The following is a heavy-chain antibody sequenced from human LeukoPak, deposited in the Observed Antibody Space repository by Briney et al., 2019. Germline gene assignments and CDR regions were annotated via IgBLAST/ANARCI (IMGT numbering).Heavy chain of an antibody. CDR3: ARGPTRGGEQQLVPFDY. Sequence: ASVKVSCKASGGTFSSYAISWVRQAPGQGLEWMGGIIPIFGTANYAQKLQGRVTMTTDTSTSTAYMELRSLRSDDTAVYYCARGPTRGGEQQLVPFDYWGQGTLVTVSS. J-gene: IGHJ4*02. V-gene: IGHV1-69*05. CDR2: IIPIFGTA. D-gene: IGHD6-13*01. CDR1: GGTFSSYA.